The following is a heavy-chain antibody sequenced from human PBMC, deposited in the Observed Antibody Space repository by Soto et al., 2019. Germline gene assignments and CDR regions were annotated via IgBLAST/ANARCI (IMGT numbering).Heavy chain of an antibody. CDR3: ARTSGYSYGYNY. Sequence: WIRQSPSRGLEWLGRTYYRSKWYNDYPVSVKSRITINPDTSKNQFSLQLNSVTPEDTAVYYCARTSGYSYGYNYWGQGTLVTVSS. V-gene: IGHV6-1*01. CDR2: TYYRSKWYN. J-gene: IGHJ4*02. D-gene: IGHD5-18*01.